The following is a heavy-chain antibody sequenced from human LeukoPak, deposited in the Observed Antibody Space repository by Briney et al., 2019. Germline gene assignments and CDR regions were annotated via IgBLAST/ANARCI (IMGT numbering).Heavy chain of an antibody. CDR2: VSGSGAST. J-gene: IGHJ4*02. V-gene: IGHV3-23*01. CDR1: GFTFSNYA. D-gene: IGHD1-26*01. Sequence: GGSLRLSCAASGFTFSNYAMGWVRQAPGKGLEWVSGVSGSGASTYHADSVKGRFTISRDNSKNTVYLQMKSLRAEDTAVYYCARGGRSYFDYWGQGTLVTVSS. CDR3: ARGGRSYFDY.